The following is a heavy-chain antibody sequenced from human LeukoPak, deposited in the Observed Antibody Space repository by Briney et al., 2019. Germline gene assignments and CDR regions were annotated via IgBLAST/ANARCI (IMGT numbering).Heavy chain of an antibody. CDR3: ARRRCDSTSCYRAWYYMDV. Sequence: GESLKISCKGSGYSFTSYWIGWVRQMPGKGLEWMGIIYPGDSDTRYSPSFQGQVTISADKSISTAYLQWSSLKASDTAMYYCARRRCDSTSCYRAWYYMDVWGKGTTVTVSS. D-gene: IGHD2-2*01. V-gene: IGHV5-51*01. CDR1: GYSFTSYW. CDR2: IYPGDSDT. J-gene: IGHJ6*03.